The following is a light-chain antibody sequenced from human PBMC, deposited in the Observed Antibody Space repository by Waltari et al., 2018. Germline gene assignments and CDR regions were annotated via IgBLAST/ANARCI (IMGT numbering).Light chain of an antibody. V-gene: IGKV1-39*01. CDR3: QQSFTTPFT. Sequence: DIQMTQSPASLSVSEGDRVTITCRASQIIRNYLNWYQQKPREAPKLLIYGGSRLESGVPSRFSGRGSGTDFTLTINGLQPEDVATYYCQQSFTTPFTFGPGT. CDR1: QIIRNY. CDR2: GGS. J-gene: IGKJ3*01.